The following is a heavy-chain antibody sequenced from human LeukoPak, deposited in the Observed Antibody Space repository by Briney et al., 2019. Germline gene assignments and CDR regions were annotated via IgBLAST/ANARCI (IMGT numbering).Heavy chain of an antibody. D-gene: IGHD3-22*01. CDR2: ISAYTGNT. J-gene: IGHJ4*02. Sequence: ASVKVSCKASGYTFTTYGISWVRQAPGQGLEWMGWISAYTGNTNYAQKLQGRVTMTTDTSTSTAYMELSRLRSDDTAVYYCARGRDYYDSSGYYSYWGQGTLVTVSS. CDR1: GYTFTTYG. CDR3: ARGRDYYDSSGYYSY. V-gene: IGHV1-18*01.